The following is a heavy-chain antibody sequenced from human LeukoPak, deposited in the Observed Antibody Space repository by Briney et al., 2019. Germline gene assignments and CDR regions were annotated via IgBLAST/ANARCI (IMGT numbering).Heavy chain of an antibody. Sequence: ASVKVSCKASGFTFTSSAVQGVRQAGGQRLEWIGWIVVGSGNTNYAQKFQERVTITRDMSTSTAYMELSSLRSEDTAVYYCAALQWRPGPYFDYWGQGTLVTVSS. V-gene: IGHV1-58*01. D-gene: IGHD6-19*01. CDR3: AALQWRPGPYFDY. CDR2: IVVGSGNT. CDR1: GFTFTSSA. J-gene: IGHJ4*02.